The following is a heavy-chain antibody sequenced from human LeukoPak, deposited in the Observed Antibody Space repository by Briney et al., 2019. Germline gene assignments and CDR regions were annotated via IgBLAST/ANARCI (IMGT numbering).Heavy chain of an antibody. CDR2: IYNSGST. D-gene: IGHD3-10*01. Sequence: PSQTLSLTCAVSGGSISSGGYSWGWIRQPQGQGLEWFGYIYNSGSTYYNSSLKSRVTISVDWSKNQCSLKLSSVTAADTAVDYCARGRSTMGWGVSWFDPWGQGTLVTVSS. V-gene: IGHV4-30-2*01. J-gene: IGHJ5*02. CDR1: GGSISSGGYS. CDR3: ARGRSTMGWGVSWFDP.